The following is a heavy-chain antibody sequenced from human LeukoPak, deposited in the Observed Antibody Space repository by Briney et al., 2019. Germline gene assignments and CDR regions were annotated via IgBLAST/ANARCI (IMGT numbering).Heavy chain of an antibody. CDR3: ARVDTAMVTDYGMDV. J-gene: IGHJ6*02. V-gene: IGHV4-31*03. CDR2: IYYSGST. Sequence: SETLSLTCTVSGGSISSGGYYWSWIRQHPGKAREWLGYIYYSGSTYYNPSPKSRVTISVDTSKNQFSLKLSSVTAADSAVYYCARVDTAMVTDYGMDVWGQGTTVTVSS. D-gene: IGHD5-18*01. CDR1: GGSISSGGYY.